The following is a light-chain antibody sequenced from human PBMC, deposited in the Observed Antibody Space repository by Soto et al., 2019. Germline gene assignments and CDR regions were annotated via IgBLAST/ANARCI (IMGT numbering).Light chain of an antibody. CDR2: DAS. V-gene: IGKV3-11*01. CDR3: QQRSHWPRT. CDR1: QSVSSY. J-gene: IGKJ1*01. Sequence: EIVLTQSPATLSLSPGERATLSCRASQSVSSYLAWYQQKPGQAPRLLIYDASNRATGIPARFSSSGSGTDFTLTISSLEPEDFAVYYCQQRSHWPRTFGQGTKVEIK.